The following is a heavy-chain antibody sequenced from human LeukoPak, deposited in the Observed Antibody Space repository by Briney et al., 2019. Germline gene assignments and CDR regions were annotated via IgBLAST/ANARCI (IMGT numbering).Heavy chain of an antibody. CDR2: INHSGST. V-gene: IGHV4-34*01. Sequence: SETLSLTCAVYDGSFSGYYWSWIRQPPGKGLEWIGEINHSGSTNYNPSLKSRVTISVDTSKNQFSLKLSSVTAADTAVYYCAKEGVEYYDSSGYYHTNFDYWGQGTLVTVSS. CDR3: AKEGVEYYDSSGYYHTNFDY. D-gene: IGHD3-22*01. J-gene: IGHJ4*02. CDR1: DGSFSGYY.